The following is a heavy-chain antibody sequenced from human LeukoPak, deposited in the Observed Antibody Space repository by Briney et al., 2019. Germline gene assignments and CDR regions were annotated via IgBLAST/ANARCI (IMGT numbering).Heavy chain of an antibody. J-gene: IGHJ4*02. CDR1: GGSISSSSYY. D-gene: IGHD2-2*01. CDR3: AKGTLGSCSGATCYGFDN. CDR2: ITGSGRDT. V-gene: IGHV3-23*01. Sequence: ETLSLTCTVSGGSISSSSYYWGWVRQAPGKRLEWVSSITGSGRDTYYAGSVRGRITISRDNSRNTLYLQMNSLRAEDTALYYCAKGTLGSCSGATCYGFDNWGQGTLVTVSS.